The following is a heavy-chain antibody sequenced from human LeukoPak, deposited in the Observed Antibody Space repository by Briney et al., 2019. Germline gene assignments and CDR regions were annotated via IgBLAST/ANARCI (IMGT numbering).Heavy chain of an antibody. Sequence: PGGSLRLSCAASGFTFSSYAMHWVRQAPGKGLEWVAVISYDGSNKYCADSVKGRFTVSRDNSKNTLYLQMNSLRSEDTAVYYCARVDTNDYGDYVVYYGMDVWGQGTTVTVSS. CDR2: ISYDGSNK. CDR3: ARVDTNDYGDYVVYYGMDV. CDR1: GFTFSSYA. V-gene: IGHV3-30-3*01. D-gene: IGHD4-17*01. J-gene: IGHJ6*02.